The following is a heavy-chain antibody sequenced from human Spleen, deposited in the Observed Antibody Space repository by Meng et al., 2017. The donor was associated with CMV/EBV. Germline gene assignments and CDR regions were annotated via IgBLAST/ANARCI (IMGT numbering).Heavy chain of an antibody. CDR1: GFTFSSYA. Sequence: GGSLRLSCAASGFTFSSYAMHWVRQAPGKGLEWVAVISYDGRNKYYADSVKGRFTVSRDTSKNTLYLQMNSLRAEDTAVYYCAREGYPDAFDIWGQGTMVTVS. V-gene: IGHV3-30*04. CDR3: AREGYPDAFDI. J-gene: IGHJ3*02. CDR2: ISYDGRNK. D-gene: IGHD2-2*01.